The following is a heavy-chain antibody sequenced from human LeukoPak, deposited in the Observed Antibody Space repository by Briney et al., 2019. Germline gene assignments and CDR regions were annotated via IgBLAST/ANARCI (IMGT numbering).Heavy chain of an antibody. J-gene: IGHJ4*02. Sequence: SETLSLTCTVSGGSISSSRNYWGWIRQPPGKGLEWIGSIYYSGSTYYNPSLKSRVTISVDTSKNQFSLKLSSVTAADTAVYYCARLLYYDILTGYYFDYWGQGTLVTVSS. CDR2: IYYSGST. D-gene: IGHD3-9*01. CDR1: GGSISSSRNY. CDR3: ARLLYYDILTGYYFDY. V-gene: IGHV4-39*01.